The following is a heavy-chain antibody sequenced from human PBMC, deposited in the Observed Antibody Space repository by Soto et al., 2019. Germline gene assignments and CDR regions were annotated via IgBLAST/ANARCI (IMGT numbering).Heavy chain of an antibody. J-gene: IGHJ4*02. V-gene: IGHV3-23*01. CDR1: GFTFSSYA. D-gene: IGHD6-19*01. Sequence: EVQMLESGGGLVQPGGSLRLSCAASGFTFSSYAMSWVRQAPGKGLEWVSVISGSGGSTYYADSVKGRFTISRDNSKNTLYLQMHSLRAEDTAVYYCARRSSGWFFDYWGQGTLVTVSS. CDR3: ARRSSGWFFDY. CDR2: ISGSGGST.